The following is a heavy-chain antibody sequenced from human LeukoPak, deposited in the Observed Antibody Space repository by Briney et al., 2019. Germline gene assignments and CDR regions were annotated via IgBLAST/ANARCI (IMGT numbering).Heavy chain of an antibody. CDR2: INPNSGGT. D-gene: IGHD3-3*01. Sequence: GASVKLSCKASGSTFTGYYMHWVRQAPGQGLEWMGWINPNSGGTNYAQKFQGRVTMTRDTSISTAYMELSRLRSDDTAVYYCARDLSPQAYGFWSGYFDYWGQGTLVTVSS. V-gene: IGHV1-2*02. J-gene: IGHJ4*02. CDR3: ARDLSPQAYGFWSGYFDY. CDR1: GSTFTGYY.